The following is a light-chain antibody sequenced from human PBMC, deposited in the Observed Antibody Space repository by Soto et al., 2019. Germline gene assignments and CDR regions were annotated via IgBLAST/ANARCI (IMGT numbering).Light chain of an antibody. CDR2: GAS. J-gene: IGKJ5*01. Sequence: EVVLTQSPGTLSLSPGERATLSCRASQSVNTNYLAWYQQKSGQAPRLLIYGASSRATGIPDRFSGSGSGTDFTLTISRLDHEDFAAYFCQQYGSSPITFGQGTRLEMK. V-gene: IGKV3-20*01. CDR3: QQYGSSPIT. CDR1: QSVNTNY.